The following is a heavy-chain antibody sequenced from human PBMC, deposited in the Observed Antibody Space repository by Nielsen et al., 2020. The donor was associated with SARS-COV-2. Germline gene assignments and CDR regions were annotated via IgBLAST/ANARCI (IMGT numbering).Heavy chain of an antibody. CDR3: ARDFNRPAFGVVTPDMDV. CDR1: GFTVSSNY. CDR2: IYSGGST. D-gene: IGHD3-3*01. Sequence: GESLKISCAASGFTVSSNYMSWVRQAPGKGLEWVSVIYSGGSTYYADSVKGRFTISRDNSKNTLYLQMNSLRAEDTAVYYCARDFNRPAFGVVTPDMDVWGQGTTVTVSS. J-gene: IGHJ6*02. V-gene: IGHV3-53*01.